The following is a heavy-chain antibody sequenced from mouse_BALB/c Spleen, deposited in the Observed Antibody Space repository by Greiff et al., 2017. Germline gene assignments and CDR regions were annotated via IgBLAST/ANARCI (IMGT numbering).Heavy chain of an antibody. Sequence: VQLQQPGAELVKPGASVKLSCKASGYTFTSYYMYWVKQRPGQGLEWIAGINPSNGGTNFNEKFTSKATLTVDKSYSTDYMQLSSLTSEDSAVYYCTSGVLRLRGYFDYWGEGTTLTVAS. V-gene: IGHV1S81*02. D-gene: IGHD1-2*01. CDR2: INPSNGGT. J-gene: IGHJ2*01. CDR1: GYTFTSYY. CDR3: TSGVLRLRGYFDY.